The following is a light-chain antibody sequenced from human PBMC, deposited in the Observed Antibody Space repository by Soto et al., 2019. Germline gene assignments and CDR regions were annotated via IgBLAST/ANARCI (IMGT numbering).Light chain of an antibody. Sequence: QSVLTQPASVSGSPGQSITISCTGTSSDVGAYNYVSWYQHHPGRAPKLIIFEVSHRPSGVSDRFSGSKSGNTASLTISGLQTEDEADYYCQSYDSSLSGSVFGGGTKLTVL. CDR3: QSYDSSLSGSV. V-gene: IGLV2-14*01. CDR1: SSDVGAYNY. J-gene: IGLJ2*01. CDR2: EVS.